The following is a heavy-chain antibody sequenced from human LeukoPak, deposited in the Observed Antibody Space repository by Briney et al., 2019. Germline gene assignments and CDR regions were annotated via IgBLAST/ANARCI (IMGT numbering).Heavy chain of an antibody. J-gene: IGHJ6*03. CDR1: GGTFSSYT. V-gene: IGHV1-69*02. CDR2: IIPILGIA. D-gene: IGHD6-19*01. CDR3: ARAGIAVAHGVFDYYYYMDV. Sequence: PVKVSCKASGGTFSSYTISWVRQAPGQGLEWMGRIIPILGIANYAQKFQGRVTITADKSTSTAYMELSSLRSEDTAVYYCARAGIAVAHGVFDYYYYMDVWGKGTTVTVSS.